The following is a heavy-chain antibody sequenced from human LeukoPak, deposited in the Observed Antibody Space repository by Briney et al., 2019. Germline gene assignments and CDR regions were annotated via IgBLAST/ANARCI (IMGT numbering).Heavy chain of an antibody. CDR2: ISAYNGDT. CDR1: GYASSSYG. J-gene: IGHJ4*02. V-gene: IGHV1-18*04. D-gene: IGHD3-10*01. Sequence: GASVKVSCEASGYASSSYGFNWVRQAPGQGLEWMGWISAYNGDTNYAQKFQGRVTMTTDTSTSTAYMELRSLRSDDTAVYYCARDMVRGVDYWGQGTLVTVSS. CDR3: ARDMVRGVDY.